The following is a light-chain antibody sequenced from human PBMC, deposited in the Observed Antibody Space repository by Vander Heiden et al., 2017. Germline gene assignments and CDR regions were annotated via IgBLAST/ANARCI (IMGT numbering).Light chain of an antibody. J-gene: IGKJ1*01. CDR1: QVIRND. CDR3: LQDYNYPWT. Sequence: IQLTQSPSSLSASVGDRLTITCRASQVIRNDLGWYQQKSGKAPKLLIYAASNLQSGVPSRFSGSGSGTDFTLTSSSLQPEDFATYYCLQDYNYPWTCGQGTKVEIK. V-gene: IGKV1-6*01. CDR2: AAS.